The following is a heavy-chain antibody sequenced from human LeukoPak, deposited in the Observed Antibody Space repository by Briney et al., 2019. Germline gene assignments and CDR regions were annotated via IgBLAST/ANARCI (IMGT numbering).Heavy chain of an antibody. J-gene: IGHJ4*02. CDR1: GYTFTNFY. CDR3: ARWDVDRDY. V-gene: IGHV1-46*01. D-gene: IGHD5-12*01. CDR2: VNLRDGNT. Sequence: ASVKVSCKASGYTFTNFYIHWVRQAPGQGLEWMGIVNLRDGNTNYAQKFQGRVTMTRDMSASTVYIELSSLRSEDTAVYYCARWDVDRDYWGQGTLVTVSS.